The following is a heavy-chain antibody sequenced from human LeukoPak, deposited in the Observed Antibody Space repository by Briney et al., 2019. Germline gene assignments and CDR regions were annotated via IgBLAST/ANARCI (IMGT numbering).Heavy chain of an antibody. Sequence: TSETLSLTCTVSGGSISSYYWSWIRQPPGKGLEWIGYIHYSGSTNYNPSLKSRVTMSVDTSKHQFSLKLTSVTAADTAVYFCARETYDSRGYYHYFDRWGQGTLVSVSA. CDR3: ARETYDSRGYYHYFDR. D-gene: IGHD3-22*01. V-gene: IGHV4-59*01. CDR1: GGSISSYY. J-gene: IGHJ4*02. CDR2: IHYSGST.